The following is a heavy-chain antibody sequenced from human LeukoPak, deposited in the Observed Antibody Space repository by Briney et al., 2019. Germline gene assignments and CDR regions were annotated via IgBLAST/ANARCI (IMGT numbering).Heavy chain of an antibody. V-gene: IGHV3-33*01. CDR1: GFSFSTCG. Sequence: GGSLRLSCAASGFSFSTCGMHWVRQAPGKGLEWVAVIWYDGSNKYYADSVKGRFTISRDNSKNTLYLQMNTLTAEDTAVYYGARASGPFDYWGQGTLVTVSS. CDR2: IWYDGSNK. CDR3: ARASGPFDY. D-gene: IGHD1-14*01. J-gene: IGHJ4*02.